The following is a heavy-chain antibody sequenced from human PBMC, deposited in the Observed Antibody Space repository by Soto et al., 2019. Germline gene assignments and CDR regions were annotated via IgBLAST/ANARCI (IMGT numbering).Heavy chain of an antibody. CDR1: GGSFSGYY. D-gene: IGHD6-13*01. CDR3: ARGRVIAPYYYYYGMDV. CDR2: INHSGST. Sequence: QVQLQQWGAGLLKPSETLSLTCAVYGGSFSGYYWSWIRQPPGKGLEWIGEINHSGSTNYNPSLKSRVTISVDTSKNQFSLKLSSVTAADTAVYYCARGRVIAPYYYYYGMDVWGQGTTVTVSS. V-gene: IGHV4-34*01. J-gene: IGHJ6*02.